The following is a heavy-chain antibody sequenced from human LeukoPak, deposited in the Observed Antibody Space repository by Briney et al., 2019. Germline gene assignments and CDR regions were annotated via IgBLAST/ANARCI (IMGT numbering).Heavy chain of an antibody. J-gene: IGHJ4*02. CDR3: ASREASGY. D-gene: IGHD3-10*01. CDR1: GFTFSNYA. V-gene: IGHV3-23*01. Sequence: PGGSLRLSCTASGFTFSNYAMGWVRQAPGKGLAWVSVSGSGGSPFYADSVKGRFTISRDNSKNSLYLQMNSLRAEDTAVYYCASREASGYWGQGTLVTVSS. CDR2: SGSGGSP.